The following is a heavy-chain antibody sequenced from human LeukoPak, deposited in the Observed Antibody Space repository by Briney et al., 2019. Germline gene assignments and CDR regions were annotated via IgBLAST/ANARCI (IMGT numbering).Heavy chain of an antibody. CDR1: GFTFTTYS. CDR3: AKDGAMVDQNWFDP. CDR2: ISGSGGST. D-gene: IGHD5-18*01. J-gene: IGHJ5*02. Sequence: PGGSLRLSCAASGFTFTTYSMSWVRQAPGKGLEWVSAISGSGGSTYYADSVKGRFTISRDNSKNTLYLQMNSLRAEDTAVYYCAKDGAMVDQNWFDPWGQGTLVTVSS. V-gene: IGHV3-23*01.